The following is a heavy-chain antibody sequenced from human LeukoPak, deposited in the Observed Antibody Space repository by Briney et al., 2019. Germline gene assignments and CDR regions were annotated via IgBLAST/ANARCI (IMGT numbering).Heavy chain of an antibody. J-gene: IGHJ4*02. CDR3: ARVKLSRSCSSTSCYRPPKHYFDY. D-gene: IGHD2-2*02. CDR1: GGSFSGYY. Sequence: SETLSLTCAVYGGSFSGYYWSWIRQPPGKGLEWIGEINHSGSTNYNPSLKSRVTISVDTSKNQFSLKLSSVTAADTAVYYCARVKLSRSCSSTSCYRPPKHYFDYWGQGTLVTVSS. V-gene: IGHV4-34*01. CDR2: INHSGST.